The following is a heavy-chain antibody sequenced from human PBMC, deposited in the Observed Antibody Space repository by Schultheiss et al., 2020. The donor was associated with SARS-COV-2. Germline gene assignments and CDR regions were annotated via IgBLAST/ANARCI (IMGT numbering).Heavy chain of an antibody. Sequence: SETLSLTCTVSGGSISSYYWSWIRQPPGKGLEWIGEINHSGSTNYNPSLKSRVTISVDTSKNQFSLKLSSVTAADTALYYCAKGYCTGGSCYSGDYWGQGALVTVSS. CDR1: GGSISSYY. D-gene: IGHD2-15*01. J-gene: IGHJ4*02. V-gene: IGHV4-59*01. CDR2: INHSGST. CDR3: AKGYCTGGSCYSGDY.